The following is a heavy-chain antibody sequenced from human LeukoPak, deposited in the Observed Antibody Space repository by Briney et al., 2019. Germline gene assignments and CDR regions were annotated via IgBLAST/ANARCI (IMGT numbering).Heavy chain of an antibody. V-gene: IGHV4-34*12. CDR2: IIHSGST. J-gene: IGHJ4*02. CDR3: VVVDYDSSGYRDY. Sequence: PSETLSLTCAVYGGSFSGYYWSWIRLTPGKGLGWVGEIIHSGSTNYNPSLKSRVTRSVDTSKNQLSLKLRSVTAADTAVYYCVVVDYDSSGYRDYWGQGTLVTDSS. D-gene: IGHD3-22*01. CDR1: GGSFSGYY.